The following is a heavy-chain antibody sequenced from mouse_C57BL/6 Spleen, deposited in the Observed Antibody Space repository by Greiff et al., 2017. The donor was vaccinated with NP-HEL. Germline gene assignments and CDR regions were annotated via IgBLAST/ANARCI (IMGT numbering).Heavy chain of an antibody. CDR1: GYTFTSYW. CDR2: IHPNSGST. J-gene: IGHJ2*01. CDR3: ANYGSSYYYFDY. Sequence: VQLKQPGAELVKPGASVKLSCKASGYTFTSYWMHWVKQRPGQGLEWIGMIHPNSGSTNYNEKFKSKATLTVDKSSSTAYMQLSSLTSEDSAVYYCANYGSSYYYFDYWGQGTTLTVSS. V-gene: IGHV1-64*01. D-gene: IGHD1-1*01.